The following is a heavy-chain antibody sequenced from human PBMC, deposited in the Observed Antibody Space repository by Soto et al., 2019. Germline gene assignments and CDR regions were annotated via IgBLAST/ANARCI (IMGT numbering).Heavy chain of an antibody. Sequence: SETLSLTCTVSGGSISSGGFYWSWIRQHPGKGLEWIGYIYYSGSTYYNPSLKSRVTISVDTSKNQFSLKLSSVTAADTAVYYCARDQAYSSGGSCYPYYFEYWGQGTLVTVSS. V-gene: IGHV4-31*03. CDR2: IYYSGST. J-gene: IGHJ4*02. CDR3: ARDQAYSSGGSCYPYYFEY. CDR1: GGSISSGGFY. D-gene: IGHD2-15*01.